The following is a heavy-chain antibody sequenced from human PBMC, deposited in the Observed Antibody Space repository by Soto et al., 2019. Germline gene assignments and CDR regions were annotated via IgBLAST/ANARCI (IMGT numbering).Heavy chain of an antibody. CDR1: GFTFSSYS. CDR3: ARGGDFWSGYHFDY. J-gene: IGHJ4*02. V-gene: IGHV3-48*01. D-gene: IGHD3-3*01. CDR2: ISSSSSTI. Sequence: PGGSLRLSCAASGFTFSSYSMNWVRQAPGKGLEWVSYISSSSSTIYYADSVKGRFTISRDNAKNSLYLQMNSLRAEDTAVYYCARGGDFWSGYHFDYWGQGTLVTVSS.